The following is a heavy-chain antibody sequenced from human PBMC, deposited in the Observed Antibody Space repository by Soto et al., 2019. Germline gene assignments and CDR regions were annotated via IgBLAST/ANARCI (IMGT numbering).Heavy chain of an antibody. J-gene: IGHJ6*03. CDR3: ATSVYCSSTSCYSQFDYYYYYMDV. CDR1: GGTFSSYT. Sequence: GASVKVSCKASGGTFSSYTISWVRQAPGQGLEWMGRIIPILGIANYAQKFQGRVTITADKSTSTAYMELSSLRSEDTAVYYCATSVYCSSTSCYSQFDYYYYYMDVWGKGTTVTVSS. D-gene: IGHD2-2*01. CDR2: IIPILGIA. V-gene: IGHV1-69*02.